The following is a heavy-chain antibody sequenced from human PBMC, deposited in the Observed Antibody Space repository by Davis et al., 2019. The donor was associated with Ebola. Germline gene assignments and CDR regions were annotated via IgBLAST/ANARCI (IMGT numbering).Heavy chain of an antibody. Sequence: SETLSLTCTVSGGSISSYYWSWIRQPPGKGLEWIGEINHSGSTNYNPSLKSRVTISVDTSKNQFSLKLSSVTAADTAVYYCARRSFAYYYYGMDVWGQGTTVTVSS. CDR1: GGSISSYY. V-gene: IGHV4-34*01. J-gene: IGHJ6*02. CDR3: ARRSFAYYYYGMDV. CDR2: INHSGST.